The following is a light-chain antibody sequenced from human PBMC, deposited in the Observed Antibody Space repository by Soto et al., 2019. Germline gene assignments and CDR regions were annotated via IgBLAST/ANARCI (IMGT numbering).Light chain of an antibody. Sequence: QSVLTQPASVSGSSGQSITISCTGTSSDVGGYNYVSWYQQHPGKAPKLMIYDVSNRPSGVSNRFSGSKSGNTASLTISGLQAEDEADYYCSSYTSSIPYVFGTGTKLTVL. CDR2: DVS. CDR3: SSYTSSIPYV. V-gene: IGLV2-14*01. CDR1: SSDVGGYNY. J-gene: IGLJ1*01.